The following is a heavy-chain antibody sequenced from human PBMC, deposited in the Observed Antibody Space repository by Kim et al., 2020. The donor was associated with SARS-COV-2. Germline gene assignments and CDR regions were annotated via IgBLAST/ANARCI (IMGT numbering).Heavy chain of an antibody. V-gene: IGHV3-49*03. Sequence: GGSLRLSCTASGFTFGDYAMSWFRQAPGKGLEWVGFIRSKAYGGTTEYAASVKGRFTISRDDSKSIAYLQMNSLKTEDTAVYYCTRDTERLYCSGGSCYSFAFDIWGQGTMVTVSS. CDR3: TRDTERLYCSGGSCYSFAFDI. J-gene: IGHJ3*02. CDR1: GFTFGDYA. D-gene: IGHD2-15*01. CDR2: IRSKAYGGTT.